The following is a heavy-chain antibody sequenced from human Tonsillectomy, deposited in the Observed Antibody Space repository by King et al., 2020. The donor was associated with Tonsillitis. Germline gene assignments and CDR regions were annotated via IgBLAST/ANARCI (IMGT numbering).Heavy chain of an antibody. CDR2: ISPTGRSI. J-gene: IGHJ4*02. V-gene: IGHV3-21*01. CDR1: GFTFNTCG. Sequence: VQLVESGGGLVKPGGSLRLSCVTSGFTFNTCGMNWVRQAPGKGLEWVSSISPTGRSIYYTDSVKGRFTISRDNAKNSLYLQINSLSAEDTAVYYCTRGETLGPTTGFDYWGQGTLVTVSS. D-gene: IGHD1-26*01. CDR3: TRGETLGPTTGFDY.